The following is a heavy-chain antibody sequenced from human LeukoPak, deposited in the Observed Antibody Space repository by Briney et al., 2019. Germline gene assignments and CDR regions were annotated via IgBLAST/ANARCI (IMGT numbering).Heavy chain of an antibody. CDR1: GGPISSYY. J-gene: IGHJ3*02. V-gene: IGHV4-59*01. CDR3: ARDRPRRGGPAKLRAFDI. D-gene: IGHD3-10*01. Sequence: SETLSLTCTVSGGPISSYYWSWIRQPPGKGLEWIGYIYYSGSTNYNPSLKSRVTISVDTSKNQFSLKLSSVTAADTAVYYCARDRPRRGGPAKLRAFDIWGQGTMVTVSS. CDR2: IYYSGST.